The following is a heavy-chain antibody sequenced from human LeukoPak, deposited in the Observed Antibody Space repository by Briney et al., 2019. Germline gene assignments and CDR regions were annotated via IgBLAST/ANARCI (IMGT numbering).Heavy chain of an antibody. Sequence: GGSLRLSCAASGFTFTKYDMHWVRQATAGGLEWVSAIGIYGDTYYTGSVKGRFTISRENAKNSLYLQMDSLRAEDTAVYYCTRGGIQVSGIDEIDHWGQGTLVTVSS. CDR1: GFTFTKYD. J-gene: IGHJ4*02. V-gene: IGHV3-13*01. CDR3: TRGGIQVSGIDEIDH. CDR2: IGIYGDT. D-gene: IGHD6-19*01.